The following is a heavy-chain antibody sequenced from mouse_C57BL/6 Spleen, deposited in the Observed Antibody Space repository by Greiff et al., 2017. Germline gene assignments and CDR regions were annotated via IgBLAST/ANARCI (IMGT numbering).Heavy chain of an antibody. CDR3: ARNRITTVVEGYYFDY. J-gene: IGHJ2*01. CDR1: GYTFTSYW. Sequence: LVESGAELVKPGASVKLSCKASGYTFTSYWMHWVKQRPGQGLEWIGMIHPNSGSTNYNEKFKSKATLTVDKSSSTAYMQLSSLTSEDSAVXYCARNRITTVVEGYYFDYWGQGTTLTVAS. CDR2: IHPNSGST. V-gene: IGHV1-64*01. D-gene: IGHD1-1*01.